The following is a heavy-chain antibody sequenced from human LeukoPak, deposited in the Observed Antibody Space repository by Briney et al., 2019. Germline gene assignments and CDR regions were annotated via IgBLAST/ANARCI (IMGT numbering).Heavy chain of an antibody. CDR2: IYYSGNS. Sequence: PSETQSLTCTVSGGSISGYYWSWIRQPPGKGLEWIGYIYYSGNSNYNPSLKSRVTISMDTSKNQFSLKLSSVTAADTAVYYCARYSYGGSYFDYRGQGTLLTVSS. CDR1: GGSISGYY. CDR3: ARYSYGGSYFDY. D-gene: IGHD4/OR15-4a*01. J-gene: IGHJ4*02. V-gene: IGHV4-59*08.